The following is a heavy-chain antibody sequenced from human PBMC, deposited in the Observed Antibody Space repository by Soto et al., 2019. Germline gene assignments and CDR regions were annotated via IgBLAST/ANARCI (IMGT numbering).Heavy chain of an antibody. V-gene: IGHV4-34*01. D-gene: IGHD3-3*01. CDR1: GGSFSGYY. CDR3: ASWRVRTIFGVDPNPPDY. Sequence: SETLSLTCAVYGGSFSGYYWSWIRQPPGKGLEWIGEINHSGSTNYNPSLKSRVTISVDTSKNQFSLKLSSVTAADTAVYYCASWRVRTIFGVDPNPPDYWGQGTLVTVSS. CDR2: INHSGST. J-gene: IGHJ4*02.